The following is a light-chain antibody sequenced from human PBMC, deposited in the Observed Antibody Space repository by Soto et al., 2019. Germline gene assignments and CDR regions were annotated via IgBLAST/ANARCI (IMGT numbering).Light chain of an antibody. J-gene: IGKJ4*01. CDR1: PSVKNN. Sequence: ETLMTQSPDTLSVSPGDRATLSCRASPSVKNNLAWYQQQPGQAPRLLIFGASTRASSVPARFSGSGSGTDFTLTISSLQSEDAAVYYCQQYNAWPLTFGGGTRVEVK. V-gene: IGKV3-15*01. CDR3: QQYNAWPLT. CDR2: GAS.